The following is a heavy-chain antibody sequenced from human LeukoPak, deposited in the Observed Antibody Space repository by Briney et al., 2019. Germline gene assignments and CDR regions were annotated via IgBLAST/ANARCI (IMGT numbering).Heavy chain of an antibody. V-gene: IGHV3-9*01. D-gene: IGHD6-19*01. CDR1: GFTFDDYA. CDR3: AKGSFDIAVAGTVYFDY. J-gene: IGHJ4*02. Sequence: PGGSLRLSCAVSGFTFDDYAMHWVRQVPGKGLEWVSGINWNSDSIGYADSVKGRFTTSRDNAKNSLYLQMNSLRAEDTAFYYCAKGSFDIAVAGTVYFDYWGQGTLVTVSS. CDR2: INWNSDSI.